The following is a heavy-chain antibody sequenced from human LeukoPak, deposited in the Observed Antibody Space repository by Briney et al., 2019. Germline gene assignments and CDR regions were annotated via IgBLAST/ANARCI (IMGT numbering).Heavy chain of an antibody. CDR1: GFTFSDYY. J-gene: IGHJ4*02. V-gene: IGHV3-11*01. D-gene: IGHD1-26*01. CDR2: ISPSGNTI. Sequence: GGSLRLSCAASGFTFSDYYMSWIRQVPGKGLEWISYISPSGNTINYADSVKGRFTVSNDNAKSSLYLQMNSLRAEDTAIYFCARDLGGSYGSPFDYWGQGILVTVSS. CDR3: ARDLGGSYGSPFDY.